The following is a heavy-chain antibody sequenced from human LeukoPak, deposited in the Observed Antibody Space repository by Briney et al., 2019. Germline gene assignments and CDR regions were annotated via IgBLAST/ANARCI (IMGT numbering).Heavy chain of an antibody. Sequence: SETLSLTCTVSGGSISSGSYYWSWIRQPAGKGLEWIGRIYTSGSTNYNPSLKSRLTISLDTSKNQFSLRLNSVTAADTAVYYCARDRDGYNFRFDYWGQGTLVSVSS. CDR1: GGSISSGSYY. CDR2: IYTSGST. V-gene: IGHV4-61*02. D-gene: IGHD5-24*01. J-gene: IGHJ4*02. CDR3: ARDRDGYNFRFDY.